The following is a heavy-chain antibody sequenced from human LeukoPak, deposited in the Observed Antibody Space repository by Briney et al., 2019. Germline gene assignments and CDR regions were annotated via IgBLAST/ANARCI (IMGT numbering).Heavy chain of an antibody. CDR1: GGSFSGYY. V-gene: IGHV4-34*09. CDR2: IYYSGST. Sequence: SETLSLTCAVYGGSFSGYYWSWIRQPPGKGLEWIGYIYYSGSTYYNPSLKSRVTISVDTSKNQFSLKLSSVTAADTAVYYCARGKDMLPTTGYYYYGMDVWGQGTTVTVSS. J-gene: IGHJ6*02. D-gene: IGHD4-11*01. CDR3: ARGKDMLPTTGYYYYGMDV.